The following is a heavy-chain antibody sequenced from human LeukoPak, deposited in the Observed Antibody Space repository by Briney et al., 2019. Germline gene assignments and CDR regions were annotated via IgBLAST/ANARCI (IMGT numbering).Heavy chain of an antibody. CDR1: GFTVSSNY. CDR2: IYSGGST. CDR3: ARGYCSGSSCYWPYHDGMDV. Sequence: GGSLRLSCAASGFTVSSNYMNWVRQAPGKGLEWVSVIYSGGSTYYADSVKGRLTISRDNSKNTLYLQMNSLRAEDTAVYYCARGYCSGSSCYWPYHDGMDVWGQGTTVTVSS. V-gene: IGHV3-66*01. J-gene: IGHJ6*02. D-gene: IGHD2-15*01.